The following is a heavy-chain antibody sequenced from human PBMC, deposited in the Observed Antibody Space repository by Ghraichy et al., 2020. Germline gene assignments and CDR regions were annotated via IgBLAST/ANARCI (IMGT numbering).Heavy chain of an antibody. J-gene: IGHJ6*02. D-gene: IGHD2-2*01. CDR1: GFTFSSYA. CDR2: ISGSGGST. Sequence: GGSLRLSCAASGFTFSSYAMSWVRQAPGKGLERVSAISGSGGSTYYTDSVKGRFTISRDNSKNTLYLQMNSLRAEDTAVYYCAKGGCSSTSCYYYYYYGMDVWGQGTTVTVSS. V-gene: IGHV3-23*01. CDR3: AKGGCSSTSCYYYYYYGMDV.